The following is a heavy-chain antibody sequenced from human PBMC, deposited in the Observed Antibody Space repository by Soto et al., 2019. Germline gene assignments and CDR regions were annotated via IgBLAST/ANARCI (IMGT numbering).Heavy chain of an antibody. CDR3: ARHTIHSSSSGPGEVFFDY. CDR1: GYSFTSYW. Sequence: EVQLVQSGAEVKKPGESLKISCKGSGYSFTSYWIGWVRQMPGKGLEWMGIIYPGDSDTRYSPSFQGQVTISADKSISTAYLQWSSLKASDTAMYYCARHTIHSSSSGPGEVFFDYWGQGTLVTVSS. D-gene: IGHD6-6*01. CDR2: IYPGDSDT. V-gene: IGHV5-51*01. J-gene: IGHJ4*02.